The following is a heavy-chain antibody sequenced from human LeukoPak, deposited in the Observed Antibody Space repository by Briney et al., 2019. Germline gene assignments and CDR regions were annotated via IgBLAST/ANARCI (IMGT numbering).Heavy chain of an antibody. V-gene: IGHV1-2*02. CDR1: GYTFTGYY. CDR2: INPNSGGT. CDR3: ARHFSKAAGPPGCLDY. J-gene: IGHJ4*02. D-gene: IGHD6-25*01. Sequence: ASVKVSCKASGYTFTGYYMHWVRQAPGQGLEWMGWINPNSGGTNYAQKFQGRVTMTRDTSISTAYMELSRLRSDDTAVYYCARHFSKAAGPPGCLDYWGQGTLVTVSS.